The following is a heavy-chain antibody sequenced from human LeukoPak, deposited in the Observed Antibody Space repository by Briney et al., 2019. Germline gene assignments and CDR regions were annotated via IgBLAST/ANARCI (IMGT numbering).Heavy chain of an antibody. V-gene: IGHV4-34*01. D-gene: IGHD3-22*01. CDR1: GGSFSGYY. CDR3: ARGNRVAVVTPFRQRFDY. J-gene: IGHJ4*02. CDR2: INHSGST. Sequence: PSETLSLTCAVYGGSFSGYYWSWIRQPPGKGLEWIGEINHSGSTNYNPPLKSRVTISVDTSKNQFSLKLSSVTAADTAVYYCARGNRVAVVTPFRQRFDYWGQGTLVTVSS.